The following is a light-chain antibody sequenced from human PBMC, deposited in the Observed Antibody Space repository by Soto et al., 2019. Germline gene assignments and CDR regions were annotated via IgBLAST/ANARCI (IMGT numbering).Light chain of an antibody. CDR2: DVS. CDR1: SSDVGGYKY. J-gene: IGLJ2*01. V-gene: IGLV2-11*01. CDR3: CSHAGIYPAVL. Sequence: QSALTQPRSVSGSPGQSVTISCTGTSSDVGGYKYVSWYQQHPGKAPKFIIYDVSQRPSGVPDRFSGSKSGNTASLTISGLQAEDEADYYCCSHAGIYPAVLFGGGTKVTVL.